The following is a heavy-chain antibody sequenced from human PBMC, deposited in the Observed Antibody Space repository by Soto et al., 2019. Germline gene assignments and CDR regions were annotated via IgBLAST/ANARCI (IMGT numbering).Heavy chain of an antibody. D-gene: IGHD1-1*01. CDR3: ARDVTGILDY. V-gene: IGHV3-7*03. CDR2: IKGDGSAY. J-gene: IGHJ4*02. Sequence: GGSLRLSCAASGFTFSNYWMAWVRQAPGQGLEWVANIKGDGSAYNYVDSVKGRFTISIDNAKNSLYLQMNSLRADDTGVYYCARDVTGILDYWGQGTLVTVSS. CDR1: GFTFSNYW.